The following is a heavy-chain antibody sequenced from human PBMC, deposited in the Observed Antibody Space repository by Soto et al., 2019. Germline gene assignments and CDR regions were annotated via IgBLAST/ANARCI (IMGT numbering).Heavy chain of an antibody. Sequence: GGSLRLSCAASGFTFSSYGMHWVRQAPGKGLEWVAVIWYDGSNKYYADSVKGRFTISRDNSKNTLYLQMNSLRAEDTAVYYCAREESSSSGVDYWGQGTLVTVSS. V-gene: IGHV3-33*01. CDR3: AREESSSSGVDY. D-gene: IGHD6-6*01. CDR1: GFTFSSYG. CDR2: IWYDGSNK. J-gene: IGHJ4*02.